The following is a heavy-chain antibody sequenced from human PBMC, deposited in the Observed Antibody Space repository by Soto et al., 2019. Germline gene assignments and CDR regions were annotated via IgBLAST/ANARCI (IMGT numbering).Heavy chain of an antibody. V-gene: IGHV3-23*01. CDR3: ARGFTIFGVAPYFFTH. Sequence: RSVGLACAASGFTFSSYAMSWVRQAPGKGLEWVSAISDSGGSTYYADSVKGRFTISRDNSKNTLYLQMNSLRAEDTAVYYCARGFTIFGVAPYFFTHCRHDTLVTAS. CDR1: GFTFSSYA. CDR2: ISDSGGST. D-gene: IGHD3-3*01. J-gene: IGHJ1*01.